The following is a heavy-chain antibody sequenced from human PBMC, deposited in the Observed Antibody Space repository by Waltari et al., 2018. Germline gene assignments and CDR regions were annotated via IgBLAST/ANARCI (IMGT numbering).Heavy chain of an antibody. CDR2: IIPIFGTA. Sequence: QVQLVQSGAEVKKPGSSVKVSCKASGGTFSSYAISWVRQAPGPGLEWMGRIIPIFGTANYAQKFQGRVTITADKSTSTAYMELSSLRSEDTAVYYCAAVSSIVVVIAIPNAFDIWGQGTMVTVSS. V-gene: IGHV1-69*08. D-gene: IGHD2-21*01. CDR3: AAVSSIVVVIAIPNAFDI. J-gene: IGHJ3*02. CDR1: GGTFSSYA.